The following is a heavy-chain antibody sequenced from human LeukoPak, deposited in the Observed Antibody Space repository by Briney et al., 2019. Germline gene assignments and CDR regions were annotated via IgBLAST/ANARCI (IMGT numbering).Heavy chain of an antibody. V-gene: IGHV4-39*07. J-gene: IGHJ4*02. D-gene: IGHD3-10*01. CDR1: SGSIRGSSYF. CDR3: ARGWDGSDFDY. CDR2: LHYSGTT. Sequence: PSETLSLTCTVSSGSIRGSSYFWGWVRQPPGKGLEWIGSLHYSGTTYYNPSLKSRVTILVDTSKNQFSLNLSSVTAADTAVYYCARGWDGSDFDYWGQGTLVTVSS.